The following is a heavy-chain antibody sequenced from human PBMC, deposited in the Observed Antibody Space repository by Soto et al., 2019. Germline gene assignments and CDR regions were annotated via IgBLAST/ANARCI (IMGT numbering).Heavy chain of an antibody. V-gene: IGHV3-30*18. CDR2: ISYDGSNK. CDR3: AKTMIPVATTTDFDY. Sequence: WGSLRLSCAASGFTFVSYGIRCVRHSPLKWLEWVAVISYDGSNKYYADSVKGRFTISRDNSKNTLYLQMNSLRAEDTAVYYCAKTMIPVATTTDFDYWGQGTLVTVSS. J-gene: IGHJ4*02. D-gene: IGHD5-12*01. CDR1: GFTFVSYG.